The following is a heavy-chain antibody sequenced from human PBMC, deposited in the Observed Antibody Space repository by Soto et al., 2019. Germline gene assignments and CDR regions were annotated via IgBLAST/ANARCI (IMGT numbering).Heavy chain of an antibody. V-gene: IGHV4-59*01. Sequence: PSETLSLTCTVSGGSISNYYWSWIRQSPGKGLEWIGYIYYSGSTNYNPSIKSRVTILFDRSKNQFSLKLSSVTAADTAVYYCARVYYYSYRDVWGKGTTVTVSS. CDR1: GGSISNYY. CDR2: IYYSGST. CDR3: ARVYYYSYRDV. J-gene: IGHJ6*03.